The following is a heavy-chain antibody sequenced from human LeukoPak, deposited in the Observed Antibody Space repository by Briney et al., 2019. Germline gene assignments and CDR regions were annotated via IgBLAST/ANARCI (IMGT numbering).Heavy chain of an antibody. Sequence: PGGSLRLSCAASGFTFSSYWMSWVRQAPGKGLEWVAHIKQDGSEIYYVDSVKGRFTISRDNAKNSPYLQMNSMRAEDTAVYYCARDWPPSYCSGGSGPNDYWGRGTLVTVSS. CDR3: ARDWPPSYCSGGSGPNDY. CDR2: IKQDGSEI. J-gene: IGHJ4*02. D-gene: IGHD2-15*01. V-gene: IGHV3-7*01. CDR1: GFTFSSYW.